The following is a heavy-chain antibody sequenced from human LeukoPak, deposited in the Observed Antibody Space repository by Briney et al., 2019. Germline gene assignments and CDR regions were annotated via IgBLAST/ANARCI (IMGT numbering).Heavy chain of an antibody. V-gene: IGHV4-34*01. J-gene: IGHJ1*01. CDR3: ARDRYSSSWYAKGGYFQH. CDR1: GGSFSGYY. Sequence: PSETLSLTCAVYGGSFSGYYRSWIRQPPGKGLEWIGEINHSGSTNYNPSLKSRVTISVDTSKNQFSLKLSSVTAADTAVYYCARDRYSSSWYAKGGYFQHWGQGTLVTVSS. CDR2: INHSGST. D-gene: IGHD6-13*01.